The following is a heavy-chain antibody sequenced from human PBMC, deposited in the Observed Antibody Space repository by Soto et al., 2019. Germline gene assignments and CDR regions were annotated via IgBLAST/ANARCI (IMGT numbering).Heavy chain of an antibody. CDR3: ARGGHCSSTSCGLTNCYYYYYMDV. CDR1: GGTFSSYT. D-gene: IGHD2-2*01. V-gene: IGHV1-69*02. CDR2: IIPILGIA. J-gene: IGHJ6*03. Sequence: QVQLVQSGAEVKKPGSSVKVSCKASGGTFSSYTISWVRQAPGQGLEWMGRIIPILGIANYAQKFQGRVTITADKSTSTAYMELSSLRSEDTAVYYCARGGHCSSTSCGLTNCYYYYYMDVWGKGTTVTVSS.